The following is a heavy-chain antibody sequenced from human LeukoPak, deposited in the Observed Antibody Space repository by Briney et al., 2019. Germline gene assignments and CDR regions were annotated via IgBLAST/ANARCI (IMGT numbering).Heavy chain of an antibody. CDR1: GFTFSSYG. CDR3: AREGYCSSPSCYVDY. CDR2: IWYDGSNK. J-gene: IGHJ4*02. V-gene: IGHV3-33*01. Sequence: GRSLRLSCAASGFTFSSYGMHWVRQAPGKGLEWVAVIWYDGSNKYYADSVKGRFTISRDNSKNTLYLQMNSLRAEDTAAYYCAREGYCSSPSCYVDYWGQGTLVTVSS. D-gene: IGHD2-2*01.